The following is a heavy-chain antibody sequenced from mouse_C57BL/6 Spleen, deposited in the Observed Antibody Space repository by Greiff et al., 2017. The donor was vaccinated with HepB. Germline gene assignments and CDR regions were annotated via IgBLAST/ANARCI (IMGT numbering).Heavy chain of an antibody. CDR2: IYPGDGDT. CDR3: AREDGRRGVYFDY. V-gene: IGHV1-82*01. Sequence: VKVVESGPELVKPGASVKISCKASGYAFSSSWMNWVKQRPGKGLEWIGRIYPGDGDTNYNGKFKGKATLTADKSSSTAYMQLSSLTSEDSAVYFCAREDGRRGVYFDYWGQGTTLTVSS. J-gene: IGHJ2*01. CDR1: GYAFSSSW. D-gene: IGHD1-1*01.